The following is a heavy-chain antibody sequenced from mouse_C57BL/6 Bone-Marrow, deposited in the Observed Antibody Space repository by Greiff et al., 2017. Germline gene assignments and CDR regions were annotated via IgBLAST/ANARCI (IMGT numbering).Heavy chain of an antibody. CDR2: INPNYGTT. CDR1: GYSFTDYN. CDR3: AREEDIYYDPAWFAY. J-gene: IGHJ3*01. Sequence: VQLQQSGPELVKPGASVKISCKASGYSFTDYNMNWVKQSNGKSLEWIGVINPNYGTTSYNQKFKGKATLTVDQSSSTAYMQLNSLTSEDSAVDYCAREEDIYYDPAWFAYWGQGTLVTVSA. D-gene: IGHD2-4*01. V-gene: IGHV1-39*01.